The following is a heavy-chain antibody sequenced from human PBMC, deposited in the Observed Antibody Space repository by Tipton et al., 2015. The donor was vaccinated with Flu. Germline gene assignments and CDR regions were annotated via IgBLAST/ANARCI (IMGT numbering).Heavy chain of an antibody. CDR3: ATKEVSYCSGGSCYSYYFDY. V-gene: IGHV4-39*01. CDR2: IYYSGST. J-gene: IGHJ4*02. D-gene: IGHD2-15*01. CDR1: GGSISSSSYY. Sequence: TLSLTCTVSGGSISSSSYYWGWIRQPPGKGLEWFGSIYYSGSTYYNPSLKSRVTISVDTPKNQFSLKLSPVTAADTAVYYCATKEVSYCSGGSCYSYYFDYWGQGTLVTVSS.